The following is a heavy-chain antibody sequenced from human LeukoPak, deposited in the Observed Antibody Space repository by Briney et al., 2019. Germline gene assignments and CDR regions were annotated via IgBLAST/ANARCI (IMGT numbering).Heavy chain of an antibody. CDR1: GGTFSSYA. CDR3: ATAAYCSSTSCYRGAFDI. Sequence: SVKVSCKASGGTFSSYAISWVRQAPGQGLEWMGGIIPIFGTANYAQKFQGRVTITADESTSTAYMELSSLRSEDTAVYYCATAAYCSSTSCYRGAFDIWGQGTMVTVSS. J-gene: IGHJ3*02. V-gene: IGHV1-69*13. D-gene: IGHD2-2*02. CDR2: IIPIFGTA.